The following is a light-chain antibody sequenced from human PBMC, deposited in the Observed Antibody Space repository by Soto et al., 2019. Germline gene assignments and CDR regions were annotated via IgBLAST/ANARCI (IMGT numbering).Light chain of an antibody. V-gene: IGKV3-20*01. CDR2: GAS. Sequence: EIVMTQSPATLSVSPGERATLSCRASQYVGTRLAWYQHKPGQAPRLLIYGASKRATGIPDRFSGSGSETDFALTISGLEPEDFAVYYCQQYGTSPPGVTFGPGTKVDI. CDR1: QYVGTR. CDR3: QQYGTSPPGVT. J-gene: IGKJ3*01.